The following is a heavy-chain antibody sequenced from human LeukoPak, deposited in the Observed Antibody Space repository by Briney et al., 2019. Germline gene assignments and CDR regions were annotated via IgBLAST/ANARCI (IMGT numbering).Heavy chain of an antibody. CDR1: GFTFSSYA. V-gene: IGHV3-30-3*01. CDR2: ISYDGSNK. Sequence: GGSLRLSCAASGFTFSSYAMHWVRQAPGKGLEWVAVISYDGSNKYYADSVKGRFTISRDNSKNTLYLQMNSLRAEDTAVYYCARDRGMTTWGQGTLVTVSS. CDR3: ARDRGMTT. D-gene: IGHD1-14*01. J-gene: IGHJ5*02.